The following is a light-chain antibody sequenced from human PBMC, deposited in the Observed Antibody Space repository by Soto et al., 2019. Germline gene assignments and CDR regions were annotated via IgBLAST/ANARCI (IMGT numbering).Light chain of an antibody. J-gene: IGLJ1*01. CDR2: GVT. Sequence: LTQPPSASGSPGQSVTISCTGTSSDVGGYDYVSWYQQRPGKAPKLLIHGVTKRPSGVPDRFSGSKSGNTASLTVSGLQAEDEADYYCSSYAGRTLYVFGTGTKVTVL. CDR3: SSYAGRTLYV. V-gene: IGLV2-8*01. CDR1: SSDVGGYDY.